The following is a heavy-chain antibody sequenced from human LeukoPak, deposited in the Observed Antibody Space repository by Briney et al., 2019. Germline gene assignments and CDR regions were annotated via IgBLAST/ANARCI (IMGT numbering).Heavy chain of an antibody. CDR3: AKDPSYYYDSSGYYPWYFDY. CDR1: GFTFSSYA. CDR2: ISGSGGST. D-gene: IGHD3-22*01. V-gene: IGHV3-23*01. J-gene: IGHJ4*02. Sequence: GGSLRLSCAASGFTFSSYAMSWVRQAPGKGLEWVSAISGSGGSTYYADSVKGRFTISRDNSKNTLYLQVNSLRAEDTAVYYCAKDPSYYYDSSGYYPWYFDYWGQGTLVTVSS.